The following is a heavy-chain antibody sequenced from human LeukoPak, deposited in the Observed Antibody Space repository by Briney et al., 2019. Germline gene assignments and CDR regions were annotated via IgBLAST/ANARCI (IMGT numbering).Heavy chain of an antibody. Sequence: GTSLRLSCAASGFTFRNHGMHWVRQAPGKGLEWVAVIFYDGGYKYYADSVKGRFTMSRDSSKNTLWLQMNSLRADDTAVYYCVRDRSYRYFDFWGPGTSVTVSS. CDR2: IFYDGGYK. V-gene: IGHV3-33*01. CDR3: VRDRSYRYFDF. CDR1: GFTFRNHG. J-gene: IGHJ4*02. D-gene: IGHD4-11*01.